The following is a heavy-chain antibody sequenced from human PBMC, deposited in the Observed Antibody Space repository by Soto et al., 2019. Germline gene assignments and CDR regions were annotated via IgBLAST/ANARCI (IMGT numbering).Heavy chain of an antibody. CDR2: VIPMHGSD. D-gene: IGHD1-20*01. J-gene: IGHJ6*03. CDR3: ATGITTSGYRRYMDV. CDR1: GGSFNGYF. Sequence: VQLVQSGAEMKKPGSSVRVSCKASGGSFNGYFITWVRQAPGQGLEWVGRVIPMHGSDSHARKFGDRITLTADTLTNTAFLDLRSLQSEDTAVYYCATGITTSGYRRYMDVWGKGTKVTVSS. V-gene: IGHV1-69*08.